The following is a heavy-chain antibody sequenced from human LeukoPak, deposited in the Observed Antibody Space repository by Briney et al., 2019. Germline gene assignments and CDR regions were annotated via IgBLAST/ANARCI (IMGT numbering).Heavy chain of an antibody. CDR1: FDGFS. D-gene: IGHD5-12*01. CDR2: IMRDSSLI. V-gene: IGHV3-48*02. Sequence: PGGSLRLSCASSFDGFSMNWIRQVPGKGLEWISFIMRDSSLIWYADSVKGRFTISRDNAKMSLYLQLNSLRNEDTAVYYCARDPAGGYSGYETTNLFDYWGQGTLVTVSS. J-gene: IGHJ4*02. CDR3: ARDPAGGYSGYETTNLFDY.